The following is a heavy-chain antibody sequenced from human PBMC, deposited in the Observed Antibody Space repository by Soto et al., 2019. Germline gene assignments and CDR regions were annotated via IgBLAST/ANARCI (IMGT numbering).Heavy chain of an antibody. CDR3: ARNRISGSSSKFDS. Sequence: QVLLQESGPGLMKPSQTLSLTCTVSGLTISSASYYWSWIRQHPGNGLEWVGNIYYNGSTYYSPALKSRLTLWVDTSKKQFSLRLASVTAADTAVYYCARNRISGSSSKFDSRGQGTLVTVSS. J-gene: IGHJ4*02. D-gene: IGHD6-6*01. CDR1: GLTISSASYY. V-gene: IGHV4-31*03. CDR2: IYYNGST.